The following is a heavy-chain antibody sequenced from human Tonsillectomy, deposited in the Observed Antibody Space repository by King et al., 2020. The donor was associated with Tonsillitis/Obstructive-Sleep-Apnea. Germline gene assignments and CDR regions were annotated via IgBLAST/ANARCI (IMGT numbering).Heavy chain of an antibody. CDR3: ARAHYYDSSAYPYYLHVMYV. V-gene: IGHV3-30*04. J-gene: IGHJ6*02. Sequence: HVQLVESGGGVVQPGRSLRLSCAASGFTFSNYAMHWVRQGPGKGLQWAAVISYDGINKYYAASVKGRLTISRDNSNNTLYLQMNSLRAEDTAVYYCARAHYYDSSAYPYYLHVMYVWGQGTTVTVSS. D-gene: IGHD3-22*01. CDR2: ISYDGINK. CDR1: GFTFSNYA.